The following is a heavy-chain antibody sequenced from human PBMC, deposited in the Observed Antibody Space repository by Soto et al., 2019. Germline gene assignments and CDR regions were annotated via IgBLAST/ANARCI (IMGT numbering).Heavy chain of an antibody. Sequence: SETLSLTCAVYGGSFSGYYWSWIRQPPGKGLEWIGEINHSGSTNYNPSLKSRVTTSVDTSKNQFSLKLSSVTAADTAVYYCARGLCPDYWGQGTLVTVSS. J-gene: IGHJ4*02. CDR1: GGSFSGYY. CDR2: INHSGST. V-gene: IGHV4-34*01. CDR3: ARGLCPDY.